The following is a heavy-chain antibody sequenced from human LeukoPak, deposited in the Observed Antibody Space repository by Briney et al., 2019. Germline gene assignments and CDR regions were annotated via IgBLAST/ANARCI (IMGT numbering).Heavy chain of an antibody. CDR1: GGSFSGYY. D-gene: IGHD1-26*01. J-gene: IGHJ4*02. Sequence: SETLSLTCAVYGGSFSGYYWSWIRQPPGKGLEWIGEINHSGSTNYNPSLKSRVTISVDTSKNQFSLKLSSVTAADTAVYYCARGLSLVGATNDFWGQGTLVTVSS. CDR3: ARGLSLVGATNDF. V-gene: IGHV4-34*01. CDR2: INHSGST.